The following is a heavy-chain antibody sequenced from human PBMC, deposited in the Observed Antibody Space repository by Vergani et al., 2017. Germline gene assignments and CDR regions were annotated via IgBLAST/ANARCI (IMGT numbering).Heavy chain of an antibody. CDR1: GFSFSGYW. CDR3: AKDNVPGYYDSSGYCDY. V-gene: IGHV3-74*01. D-gene: IGHD3-22*01. J-gene: IGHJ4*02. Sequence: EVQLVESGGGLIHPGGSLRLSCEGSGFSFSGYWMHWVRQAPGKGLEWVSGISGHDHRTLYADSVKGRFIISRDDSKNTLYLQMSSLRVEDTAIYYCAKDNVPGYYDSSGYCDYWGQGTLVTVSS. CDR2: ISGHDHRT.